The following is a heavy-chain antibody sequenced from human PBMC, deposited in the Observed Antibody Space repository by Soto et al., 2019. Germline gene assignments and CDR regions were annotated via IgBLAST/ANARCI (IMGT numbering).Heavy chain of an antibody. V-gene: IGHV2-5*02. CDR1: GFSLSTSGVG. Sequence: QITLKESGPTLVKPTQTLTLTCTFSGFSLSTSGVGVGWIRQPPGKALEWLALIYWDDDKRYSPSLKSRLTITKDSSKNQVVLTMTNMDPVDTATYCCAHSSIAVAGTNQLDYWGQGTLVTVSS. J-gene: IGHJ4*02. CDR2: IYWDDDK. CDR3: AHSSIAVAGTNQLDY. D-gene: IGHD6-19*01.